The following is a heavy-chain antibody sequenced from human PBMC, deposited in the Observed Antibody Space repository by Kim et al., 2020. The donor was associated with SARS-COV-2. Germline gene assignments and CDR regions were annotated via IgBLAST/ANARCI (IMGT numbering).Heavy chain of an antibody. J-gene: IGHJ2*01. D-gene: IGHD6-6*01. CDR1: GYTFTSYD. CDR2: MNPNSGNT. CDR3: ARPSTSTSSSWFFDL. Sequence: ASVKVSCKASGYTFTSYDINWLRQATGQGLEWMGWMNPNSGNTGYAQRFHGRVTMTRNTPINTAYMELSNLGSEDTAVYYCARPSTSTSSSWFFDLWGRGTPVTVSS. V-gene: IGHV1-8*01.